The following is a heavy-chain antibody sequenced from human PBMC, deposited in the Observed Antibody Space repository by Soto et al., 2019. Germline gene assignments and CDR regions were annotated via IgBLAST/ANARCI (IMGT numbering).Heavy chain of an antibody. CDR2: IRQDGGEK. CDR1: GFALSAYW. CDR3: AKALRGLPAAMDV. V-gene: IGHV3-7*05. J-gene: IGHJ6*03. D-gene: IGHD3-10*01. Sequence: PGGSLRLSCTASGFALSAYWMTWVRQTPGKRLEWVAYIRQDGGEKYYVDSVRGRFTTSRDNAKNSLYLQTSSVRAEDTAVYYCAKALRGLPAAMDVWGKGTTVTSP.